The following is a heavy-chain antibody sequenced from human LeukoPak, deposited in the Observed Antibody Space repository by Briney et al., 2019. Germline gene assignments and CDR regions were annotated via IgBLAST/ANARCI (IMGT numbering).Heavy chain of an antibody. CDR1: GGSFSGYY. CDR2: INHSGST. CDR3: ARGEWLAQPPY. V-gene: IGHV4-34*01. Sequence: PSETLSLTCAVYGGSFSGYYWSWIRQPPGKGLEWIGEINHSGSTNYNPSLKSRVTISVDTSKNQFSLKLSSVTAADTAVYYCARGEWLAQPPYWGQGTLVTVSS. J-gene: IGHJ4*02. D-gene: IGHD6-19*01.